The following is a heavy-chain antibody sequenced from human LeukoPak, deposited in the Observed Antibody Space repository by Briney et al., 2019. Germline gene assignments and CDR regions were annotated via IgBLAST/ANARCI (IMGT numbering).Heavy chain of an antibody. D-gene: IGHD5-24*01. CDR3: ARDGLAAITFGY. CDR2: INSGGSST. J-gene: IGHJ4*02. V-gene: IGHV3-74*01. CDR1: GFTFSSYW. Sequence: PGGSLRLSCVASGFTFSSYWMHWVRQAPGKGLVWVSHINSGGSSTTYADSVKGRFTISRDNAKNTLYLQMNSLRAEDTAVYYCARDGLAAITFGYWGQGILVTVSS.